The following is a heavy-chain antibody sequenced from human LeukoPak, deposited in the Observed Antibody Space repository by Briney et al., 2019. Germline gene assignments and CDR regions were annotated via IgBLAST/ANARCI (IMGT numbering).Heavy chain of an antibody. V-gene: IGHV3-66*02. D-gene: IGHD5-18*01. CDR2: ICSGGST. J-gene: IGHJ6*03. Sequence: PGGSLRLSCAASGFTVSSNYMSWVRQAPGKGLEWVSVICSGGSTYYADSVKGRFTISRDNSKNTLYLQMNSLRAEDSAVYYCARDLRGYSYGYFSYMDVWGKGTTVTVSS. CDR3: ARDLRGYSYGYFSYMDV. CDR1: GFTVSSNY.